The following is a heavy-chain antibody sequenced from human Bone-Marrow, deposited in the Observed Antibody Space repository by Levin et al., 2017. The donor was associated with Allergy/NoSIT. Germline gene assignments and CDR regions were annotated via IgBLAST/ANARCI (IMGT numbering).Heavy chain of an antibody. CDR1: GGTFSSYT. CDR3: ARDLDFYGSGSYRPGY. J-gene: IGHJ4*02. D-gene: IGHD3-10*01. Sequence: SVKVSCKASGGTFSSYTISWVRQAPGQGLEWMGRIIPILGIANYAQKFQGRVTITADKSTSTAYMELSSLRSEDTAVYYCARDLDFYGSGSYRPGYWGQGTLVTVSS. CDR2: IIPILGIA. V-gene: IGHV1-69*04.